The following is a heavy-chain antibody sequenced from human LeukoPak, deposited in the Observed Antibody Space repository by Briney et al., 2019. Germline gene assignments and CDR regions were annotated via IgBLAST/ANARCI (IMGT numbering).Heavy chain of an antibody. Sequence: ASVKVSCKVSGYTLTELSMHWVRQAPGKGLEWRGGFDPEDGETIYAQKFQGRVTMTEDTSTDTAYMELSSVRSEDTAVYYCATDLQALGDSHARGWGQGTLVTVSS. V-gene: IGHV1-24*01. CDR2: FDPEDGET. CDR3: ATDLQALGDSHARG. J-gene: IGHJ4*02. CDR1: GYTLTELS. D-gene: IGHD3-16*01.